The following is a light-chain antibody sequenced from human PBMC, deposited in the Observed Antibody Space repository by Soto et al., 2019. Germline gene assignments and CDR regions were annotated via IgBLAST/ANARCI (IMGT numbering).Light chain of an antibody. CDR3: CSYATSSFV. CDR1: TSDVGGYNL. J-gene: IGLJ1*01. Sequence: QSALAQAAAVSGCPGQSITISCSGTTSDVGGYNLVSWYQQHPDKAPKLLIYEVSQRPSGVSSRFSGSKSGNTATLTISGVQPEDEADYFCCSYATSSFVFGTGTKVTVL. V-gene: IGLV2-23*02. CDR2: EVS.